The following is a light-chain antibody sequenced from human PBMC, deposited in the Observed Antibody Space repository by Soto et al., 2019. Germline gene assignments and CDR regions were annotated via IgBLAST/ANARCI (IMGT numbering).Light chain of an antibody. V-gene: IGLV2-14*01. CDR3: SSYTTNTTWV. J-gene: IGLJ3*02. CDR1: SSDLGTYNY. Sequence: QSALTQPAPVSGSPGQSITISCTGTSSDLGTYNYVSWYQQHPGTAPKLMIYEVTNRPSGVSNRFSGSKSGNTASLTISGLQAEDEADYYCSSYTTNTTWVFGGGTKLTVL. CDR2: EVT.